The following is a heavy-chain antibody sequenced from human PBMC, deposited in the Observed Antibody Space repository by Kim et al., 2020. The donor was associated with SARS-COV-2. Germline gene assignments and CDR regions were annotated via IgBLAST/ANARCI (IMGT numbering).Heavy chain of an antibody. D-gene: IGHD3-10*01. V-gene: IGHV3-9*01. CDR1: GFTFGDYA. Sequence: GGSLRLSCAASGFTFGDYAMHWVRQAPGKGLEWVSGISWNSGSIGYADSVKGRFTISRDNAKNSLYLQMNSLRAEDTALYHCAKDIERGFLDAFDIWGQGTMVTVSS. J-gene: IGHJ3*02. CDR2: ISWNSGSI. CDR3: AKDIERGFLDAFDI.